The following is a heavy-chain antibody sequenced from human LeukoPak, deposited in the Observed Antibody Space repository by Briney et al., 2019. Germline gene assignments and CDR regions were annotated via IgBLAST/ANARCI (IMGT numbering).Heavy chain of an antibody. Sequence: GGSLRLSCAASGFTFSLSAMHWVRQASGKGLEWVGRIRSTANGYATAYAASVKGRFTISRDDSKNTAYLQMDSLKTEDTAVYYCTGNYYGSGSYADFDYWGQGTLVTVSS. CDR2: IRSTANGYAT. V-gene: IGHV3-73*01. CDR3: TGNYYGSGSYADFDY. CDR1: GFTFSLSA. J-gene: IGHJ4*02. D-gene: IGHD3-10*01.